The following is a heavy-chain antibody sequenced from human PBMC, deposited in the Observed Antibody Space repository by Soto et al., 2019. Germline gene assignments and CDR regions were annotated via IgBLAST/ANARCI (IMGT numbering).Heavy chain of an antibody. CDR1: GGSISSYY. CDR3: ARTYYYDSSGLFDY. J-gene: IGHJ4*01. CDR2: IYYSGST. Sequence: SETLSLTCTVSGGSISSYYWSWIRQPPGKGLEWIGYIYYSGSTNYNPSLKSRVTISVDTSKNQFSLKLSSVTAADTAVYYCARTYYYDSSGLFDYWGHGTLVTVSS. D-gene: IGHD3-22*01. V-gene: IGHV4-59*01.